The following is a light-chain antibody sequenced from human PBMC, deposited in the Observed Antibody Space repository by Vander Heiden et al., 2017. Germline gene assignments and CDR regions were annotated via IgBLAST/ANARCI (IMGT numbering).Light chain of an antibody. J-gene: IGLJ2*01. V-gene: IGLV3-21*02. CDR3: QVWDSSTDHPI. CDR1: NIGSKS. CDR2: DDG. Sequence: SYVLTQPPSVSVAPGQTARITCGGNNIGSKSVHWYQQKPGQAPVLVVYDDGDRPSGIPERFSGSNSGNPATLAISRVEAGDEADYYCQVWDSSTDHPIFGGGTKLTVL.